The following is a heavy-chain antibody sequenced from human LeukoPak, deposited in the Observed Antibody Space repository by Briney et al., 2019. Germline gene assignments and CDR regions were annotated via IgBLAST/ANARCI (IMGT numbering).Heavy chain of an antibody. J-gene: IGHJ6*02. D-gene: IGHD6-13*01. Sequence: ASVKVSCKASGYTFTSYAMNWVRQAPGQGLEWMGWINTNTGNPTYAQGFTGRFVFSLDTSVSTAYLQISSLKAEDTAVYYCARDVISSSWFDYYYYGMDVWGQGTTVTVSS. V-gene: IGHV7-4-1*02. CDR2: INTNTGNP. CDR3: ARDVISSSWFDYYYYGMDV. CDR1: GYTFTSYA.